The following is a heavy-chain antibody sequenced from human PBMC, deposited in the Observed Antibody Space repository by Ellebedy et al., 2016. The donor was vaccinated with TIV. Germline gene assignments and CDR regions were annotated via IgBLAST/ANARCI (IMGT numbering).Heavy chain of an antibody. D-gene: IGHD3-22*01. CDR3: ARDQYYDSSAVFDY. CDR2: IIPIFGTA. Sequence: SVKVSCXASGGTFSSYAISWVRQAPGQGLEWMGGIIPIFGTANYAQKFQGRVTITADKSTSTAYMELSSLRSEDTAVYYCARDQYYDSSAVFDYWGQGTLVTVSS. V-gene: IGHV1-69*06. J-gene: IGHJ4*02. CDR1: GGTFSSYA.